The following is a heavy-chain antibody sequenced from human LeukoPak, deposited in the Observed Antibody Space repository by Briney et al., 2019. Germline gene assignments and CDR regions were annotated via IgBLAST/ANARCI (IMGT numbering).Heavy chain of an antibody. Sequence: GRFLRLSCAASGFTFRSYGMHWVRQAPGKGLEWVAVISDDGSNKYYADSVKGRFTISRDSSKNTLSLQMNSLRVEDTAVYYCAKDNKRYSCDYWGQGTLVTVSS. CDR2: ISDDGSNK. CDR3: AKDNKRYSCDY. D-gene: IGHD5-18*01. CDR1: GFTFRSYG. V-gene: IGHV3-30*18. J-gene: IGHJ4*02.